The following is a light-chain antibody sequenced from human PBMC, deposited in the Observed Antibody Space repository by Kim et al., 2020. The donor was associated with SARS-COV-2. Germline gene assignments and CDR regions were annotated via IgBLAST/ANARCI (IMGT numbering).Light chain of an antibody. CDR3: QQYDNFRLT. CDR1: EDIGNS. V-gene: IGKV1-33*01. J-gene: IGKJ4*01. CDR2: DTI. Sequence: ASVGDRVTISCHANEDIGNSLNWYQQRPGEDPKLLIYDTITLQRGVPSRFSGSGSGKDFSFTISSLQPEDFATYFCQQYDNFRLTFGGGTKVDIK.